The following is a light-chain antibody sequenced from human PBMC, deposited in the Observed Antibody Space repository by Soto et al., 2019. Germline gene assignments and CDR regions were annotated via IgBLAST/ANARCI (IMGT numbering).Light chain of an antibody. J-gene: IGKJ1*01. CDR3: QQSYSKLT. V-gene: IGKV1-39*01. Sequence: DLQMTQSPSSLSASVGDRVTITCRAKESVSSYVNWYQQKPGKAPKLLIYAASSLQSGVPARFSCSGSVTDFTLTISGLQPEDFSTYYCQQSYSKLTCGQGTKVEIK. CDR1: ESVSSY. CDR2: AAS.